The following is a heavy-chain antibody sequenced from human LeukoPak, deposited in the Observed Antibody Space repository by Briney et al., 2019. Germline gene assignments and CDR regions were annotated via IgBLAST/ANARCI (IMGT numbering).Heavy chain of an antibody. CDR1: GGSISGYY. CDR3: ATSLAFSPRFDP. J-gene: IGHJ5*02. V-gene: IGHV4-59*01. Sequence: SETLSLTCTASGGSISGYYWSWIRQTPGKGLEWSGYMFHSGSAKYNPSLESRVTISVDPSTNQFSLILRSVTSADTAVYYCATSLAFSPRFDPWGQGILVTVSS. CDR2: MFHSGSA. D-gene: IGHD2/OR15-2a*01.